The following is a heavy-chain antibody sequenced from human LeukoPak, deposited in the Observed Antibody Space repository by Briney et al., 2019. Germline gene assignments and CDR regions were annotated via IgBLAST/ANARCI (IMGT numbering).Heavy chain of an antibody. CDR3: ARGRASLTAWFVP. V-gene: IGHV1-2*02. CDR1: GYTFAAYY. D-gene: IGHD1-20*01. CDR2: IDPNSGAT. J-gene: IGHJ5*02. Sequence: ASVKVSVKASGYTFAAYYMHWVRQAPGQGLEWMGWIDPNSGATDSAQKFQGRVTVTRDTSINTVYMELSRLTSDDTAVYYCARGRASLTAWFVPWGQGTLVTVSS.